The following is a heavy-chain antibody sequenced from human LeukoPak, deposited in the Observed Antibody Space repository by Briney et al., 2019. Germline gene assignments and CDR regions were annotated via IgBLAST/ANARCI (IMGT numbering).Heavy chain of an antibody. V-gene: IGHV4-59*01. D-gene: IGHD3-3*01. J-gene: IGHJ2*01. CDR2: IYYSGST. CDR3: ARGYDFWSGYPSYWYFDL. CDR1: GGSISSYY. Sequence: SSETLSLTCTVSGGSISSYYWSWIRQPPGKGLEWIGYIYYSGSTNYNPSLKSRVTISVDTSENQFSLKLSSVTAADTAVYYCARGYDFWSGYPSYWYFDLWGRGTLVTVSS.